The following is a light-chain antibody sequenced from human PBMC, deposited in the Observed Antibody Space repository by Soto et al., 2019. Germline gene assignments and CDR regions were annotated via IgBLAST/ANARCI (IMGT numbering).Light chain of an antibody. Sequence: QSALTQPASVSGSPGQSITISCTGTSSDVGGYNYVSWYQQHPGKAPKLIIYEVSNRPSGVSNRFSGSKSGNTASLTISWRQAEDEADYYCNSYTSTSTGVFGTGTKLTVL. J-gene: IGLJ1*01. CDR1: SSDVGGYNY. V-gene: IGLV2-14*01. CDR3: NSYTSTSTGV. CDR2: EVS.